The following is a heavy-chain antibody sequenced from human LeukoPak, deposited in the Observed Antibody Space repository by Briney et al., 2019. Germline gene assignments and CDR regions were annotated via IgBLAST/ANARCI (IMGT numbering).Heavy chain of an antibody. CDR2: VNSNSGAT. CDR1: GYTFTDYY. V-gene: IGHV1-2*02. CDR3: ARANRAVAGDYYYWYMDV. J-gene: IGHJ6*03. Sequence: AASVKVSCKASGYTFTDYYMHWMRQAPGQGLEWMGWVNSNSGATDYAQKFQGRVTMTRDTSISTAYMDLSRLRSDDTAVYYCARANRAVAGDYYYWYMDVWGKGTTVTVSS. D-gene: IGHD2-15*01.